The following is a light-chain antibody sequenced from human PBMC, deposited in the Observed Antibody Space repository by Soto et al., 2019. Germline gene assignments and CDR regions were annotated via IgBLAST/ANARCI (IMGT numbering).Light chain of an antibody. Sequence: DIQMAQSPSSLSASVGDRVTITCRASQSISNYLNWYQQKSGEVPKLLIYAASRLHSGVPSRFSGSGSGTDFTLTISGLQPEDFATYYCQHTYSTFGQGTKVELK. CDR2: AAS. V-gene: IGKV1-39*01. J-gene: IGKJ1*01. CDR1: QSISNY. CDR3: QHTYST.